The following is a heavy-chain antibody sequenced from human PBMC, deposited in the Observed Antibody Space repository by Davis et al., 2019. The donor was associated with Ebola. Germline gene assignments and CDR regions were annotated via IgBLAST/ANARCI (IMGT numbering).Heavy chain of an antibody. CDR3: ARDRTNRDSSGYYYHYYYGMDV. CDR2: FDPEDGET. Sequence: ASVKVSCKVSGYTLTELSMHWVRQAPGKGLEWMGGFDPEDGETIYAQKFQGRVTMTEDTSTDTAYMELSSLRSEDTAVYYCARDRTNRDSSGYYYHYYYGMDVWGKGTTVTVSS. J-gene: IGHJ6*04. CDR1: GYTLTELS. V-gene: IGHV1-24*01. D-gene: IGHD3-22*01.